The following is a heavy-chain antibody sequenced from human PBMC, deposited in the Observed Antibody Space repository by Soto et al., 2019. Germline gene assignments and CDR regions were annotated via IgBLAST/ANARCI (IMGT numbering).Heavy chain of an antibody. CDR1: GYTFTGYY. CDR2: INPNSGGT. CDR3: ARDRSSGYYGSGSYIGPLFDY. D-gene: IGHD3-10*01. V-gene: IGHV1-2*04. J-gene: IGHJ4*02. Sequence: ASVKVSCKASGYTFTGYYMHWVRQAPGQGLEWMGWINPNSGGTNYAQKFQGWVTMTRDTSISTAYMELSRLRSDDTAVYYCARDRSSGYYGSGSYIGPLFDYWGQGTLVTVSS.